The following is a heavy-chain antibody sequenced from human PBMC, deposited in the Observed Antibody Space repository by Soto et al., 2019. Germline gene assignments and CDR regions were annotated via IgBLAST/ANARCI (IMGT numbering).Heavy chain of an antibody. V-gene: IGHV1-3*01. CDR3: ARAESATADFDY. D-gene: IGHD2-21*02. Sequence: ASVKVSCKASGYTFTSYAMHWVLQAPGERLEWMGWINAGNGNTKYSQKFQGRVTITRDTSASTAYMELSSLRSEDTAVYYCARAESATADFDYWGQGALVTVSS. CDR1: GYTFTSYA. J-gene: IGHJ4*02. CDR2: INAGNGNT.